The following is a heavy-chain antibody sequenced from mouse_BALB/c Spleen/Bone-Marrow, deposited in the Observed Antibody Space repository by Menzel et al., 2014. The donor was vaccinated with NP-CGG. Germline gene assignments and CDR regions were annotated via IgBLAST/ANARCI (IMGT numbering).Heavy chain of an antibody. CDR2: ISNGGGST. Sequence: EVKLMESGGGLVQPGGSLKLSCATSGFTFRDYYMYWVRQTPEKRLEWVAYISNGGGSTYYPDTVKGRFTISRDNAKNTLYLQMSRLKSEDTAMYYCARHNYDETWFAYWGQGTLVTVSA. V-gene: IGHV5-12*02. CDR1: GFTFRDYY. CDR3: ARHNYDETWFAY. D-gene: IGHD2-4*01. J-gene: IGHJ3*01.